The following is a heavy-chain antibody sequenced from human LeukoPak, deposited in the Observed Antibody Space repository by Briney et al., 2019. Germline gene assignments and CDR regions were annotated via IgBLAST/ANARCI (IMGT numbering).Heavy chain of an antibody. J-gene: IGHJ6*02. CDR2: ISYDGSNK. D-gene: IGHD3-3*01. V-gene: IGHV3-30*04. CDR1: GFTFSSYA. Sequence: PGGSLRLSCAASGFTFSSYAMHWVRQAPGKGLEWVAVISYDGSNKYYADSVKGRFTISRDNSKNTLYLQMNSLKAEDTAVYYCAREGLATIFGVVIPTGTYYYYGMDVWGQGTTVTVSS. CDR3: AREGLATIFGVVIPTGTYYYYGMDV.